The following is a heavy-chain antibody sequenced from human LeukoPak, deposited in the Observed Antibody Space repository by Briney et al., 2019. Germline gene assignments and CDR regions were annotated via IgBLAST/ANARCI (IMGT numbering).Heavy chain of an antibody. CDR3: ARMYSSGWYYFDY. J-gene: IGHJ4*02. Sequence: PGGSLRLSCAASGFTFSSYAMSWVRQAPGKGLEWVSAISGSGGSTYYADSVKGRFTISRDNSKNTLYLQMNSLRAEDTAVYYCARMYSSGWYYFDYWGQGTLVTVSS. CDR1: GFTFSSYA. V-gene: IGHV3-23*01. D-gene: IGHD6-19*01. CDR2: ISGSGGST.